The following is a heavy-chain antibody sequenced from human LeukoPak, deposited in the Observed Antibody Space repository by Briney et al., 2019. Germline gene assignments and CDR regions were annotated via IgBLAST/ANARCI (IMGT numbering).Heavy chain of an antibody. CDR1: GYSFSSYW. J-gene: IGHJ4*02. Sequence: GESLKISCKGYGYSFSSYWIAWVRQAPGKGLEWMGIIYPGDSDTRYRPSFQGQVTISVDKSISTAYLQWSSLKASNTAMYYCARQDGNSKYYFDYGGQGTLVTVSS. V-gene: IGHV5-51*01. CDR2: IYPGDSDT. CDR3: ARQDGNSKYYFDY. D-gene: IGHD1-1*01.